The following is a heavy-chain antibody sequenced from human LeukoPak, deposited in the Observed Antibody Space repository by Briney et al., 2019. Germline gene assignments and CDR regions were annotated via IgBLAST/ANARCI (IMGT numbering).Heavy chain of an antibody. CDR3: ARGTTYLTTVTYYFDC. CDR2: ISSSGSTI. J-gene: IGHJ4*02. CDR1: GFTFSDYY. V-gene: IGHV3-11*04. D-gene: IGHD4-17*01. Sequence: GGSLRLSCAASGFTFSDYYMSWIRQAPGKGLEWVSYISSSGSTIYYADSVKGRFTISRDNAKNSLYLQMNGLRAEDTAVYYCARGTTYLTTVTYYFDCWGQGTLVTVSS.